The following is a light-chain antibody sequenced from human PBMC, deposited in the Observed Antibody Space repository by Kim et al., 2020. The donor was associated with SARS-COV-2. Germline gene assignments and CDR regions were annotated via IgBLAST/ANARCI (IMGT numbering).Light chain of an antibody. V-gene: IGLV7-43*01. Sequence: GTVTLTCGSSAGVVTSDQSPNWFQQKPGQAPRALIYSASNKHSWTPARFSGSLLGVTAALTLSGVQPEDEADYFCLLYYDGDVGMVFGGGTQLTVL. J-gene: IGLJ2*01. CDR3: LLYYDGDVGMV. CDR2: SAS. CDR1: AGVVTSDQS.